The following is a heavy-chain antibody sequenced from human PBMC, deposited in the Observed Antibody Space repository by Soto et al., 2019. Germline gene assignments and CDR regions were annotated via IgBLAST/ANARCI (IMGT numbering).Heavy chain of an antibody. CDR2: TWYDGSNK. D-gene: IGHD6-19*01. CDR1: GFTFSTYG. CDR3: ARPSWAYSSSSLGLGLFDQ. J-gene: IGHJ4*02. V-gene: IGHV3-33*01. Sequence: GGSLRLSCAASGFTFSTYGMHWVRQAPGKGLEWVAVTWYDGSNKYYADSVKGRFTISRDNSKNTLYLQMNSLRAEDTAVYYCARPSWAYSSSSLGLGLFDQWGQGTLVTVSS.